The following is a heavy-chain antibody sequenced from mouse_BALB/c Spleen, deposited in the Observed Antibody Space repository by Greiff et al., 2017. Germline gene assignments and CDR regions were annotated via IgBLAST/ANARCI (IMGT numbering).Heavy chain of an antibody. CDR2: ISSGSSTI. D-gene: IGHD2-4*01. Sequence: EVQVVESGGGLVQPGGSRKLSCAASGFTFSSFGMHWVRQAPEKGLEWVAYISSGSSTIYYADTVKGRFTISRDNPKNTLFLQMTSLRSEDTAMYYCARRPYYDYAYAMDYWGQGTSVTVSS. J-gene: IGHJ4*01. V-gene: IGHV5-17*02. CDR3: ARRPYYDYAYAMDY. CDR1: GFTFSSFG.